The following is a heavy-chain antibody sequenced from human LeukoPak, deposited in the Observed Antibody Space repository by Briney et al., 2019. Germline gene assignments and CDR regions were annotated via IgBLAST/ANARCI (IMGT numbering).Heavy chain of an antibody. CDR1: GGSISSYY. CDR2: IYYSGST. D-gene: IGHD1-26*01. J-gene: IGHJ5*02. CDR3: ARVSMWSTQFDP. V-gene: IGHV4-59*01. Sequence: SETLSLTCTVSGGSISSYYWSWIRQPPGKGLEWIGYIYYSGSTNYNPSLKSRVTISVDTSKNQFSLKLSSVTAADTAVYYCARVSMWSTQFDPWGQGTLVTVSS.